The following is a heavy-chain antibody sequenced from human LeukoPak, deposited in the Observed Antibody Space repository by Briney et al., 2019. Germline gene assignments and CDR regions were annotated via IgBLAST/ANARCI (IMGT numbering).Heavy chain of an antibody. V-gene: IGHV4-31*03. Sequence: SETLSLTCTVSGGSISSGGYYWSWIRQHPGKGLEWIGYIYYSGSTYYNPSLKSRVTISVDASKNQFSLKLSSVTAADTAVYYCARALRYGSGSFTRFDPWGQGTLVTVSS. CDR2: IYYSGST. J-gene: IGHJ5*02. D-gene: IGHD3-10*01. CDR1: GGSISSGGYY. CDR3: ARALRYGSGSFTRFDP.